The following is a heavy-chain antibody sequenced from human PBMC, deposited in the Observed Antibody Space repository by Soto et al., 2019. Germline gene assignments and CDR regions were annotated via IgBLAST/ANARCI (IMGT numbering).Heavy chain of an antibody. CDR3: AREYSSSSWFDY. J-gene: IGHJ5*01. CDR1: GGSISSYY. V-gene: IGHV4-59*01. D-gene: IGHD6-6*01. Sequence: SETLSLTCTVSGGSISSYYWSWIRQPPGKGLEWIGYIYYSGSTNYNPSLKSRVTISVDTSKNQFSLKLSSVTAADTAVYYCAREYSSSSWFDYWGQGTLVTVS. CDR2: IYYSGST.